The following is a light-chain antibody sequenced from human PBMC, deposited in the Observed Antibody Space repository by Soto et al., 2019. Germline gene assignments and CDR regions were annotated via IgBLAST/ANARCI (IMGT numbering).Light chain of an antibody. J-gene: IGKJ2*01. CDR2: DAS. V-gene: IGKV1-33*01. CDR1: QDISNY. CDR3: QQYDNRPPNT. Sequence: DIQMTQSPSSLSASVGDRVTITCQASQDISNYLNWYQQKPGKAPKLLIYDASNLETGVPSRFSGSGSGTDFTFTISNLQPEDIATYYCQQYDNRPPNTFGQGTKLEIK.